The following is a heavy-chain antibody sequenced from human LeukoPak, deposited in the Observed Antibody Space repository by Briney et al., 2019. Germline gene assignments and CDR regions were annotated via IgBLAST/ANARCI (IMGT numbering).Heavy chain of an antibody. J-gene: IGHJ5*02. CDR2: IWYDGSNK. CDR3: ARGRIAAAGTSWFDP. D-gene: IGHD6-13*01. V-gene: IGHV3-33*01. CDR1: GFTFSSFG. Sequence: GGSLRLSCAASGFTFSSFGMHWVRQAPGKGLEWVAVIWYDGSNKYYADSVKGRLTISRDNSKNTLYLQMNSLRAEDTAVYYCARGRIAAAGTSWFDPWGQGTLVTVSS.